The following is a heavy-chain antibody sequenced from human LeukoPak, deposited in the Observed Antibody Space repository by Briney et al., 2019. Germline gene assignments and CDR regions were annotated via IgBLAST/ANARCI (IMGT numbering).Heavy chain of an antibody. V-gene: IGHV4-39*07. Sequence: PSETLSLTCTVSGGSISSSSYYWAWIRQPPGKGLEWIGSIYYSGSTYYNTSLKSRVTISVDTSKNQFSLKVSSLTAADTAVYYCARTGDRGYTYGYVYYWGQGTLVTVSS. CDR1: GGSISSSSYY. D-gene: IGHD5-18*01. CDR3: ARTGDRGYTYGYVYY. J-gene: IGHJ4*02. CDR2: IYYSGST.